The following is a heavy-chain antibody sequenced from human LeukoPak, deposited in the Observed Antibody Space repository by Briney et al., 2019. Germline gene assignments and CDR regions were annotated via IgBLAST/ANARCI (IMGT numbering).Heavy chain of an antibody. J-gene: IGHJ5*02. D-gene: IGHD1-1*01. CDR1: GGSFSGYY. V-gene: IGHV4-34*01. CDR3: ARDTHHWNVDAFDP. Sequence: SETLSLTCAVYGGSFSGYYWSWIRQPPGKGLEWIGEINHTGSTSYNPSLTSRVTISVDTSKNQFSLKLNSVTAADTAVYYCARDTHHWNVDAFDPWGQGTLVTVSS. CDR2: INHTGST.